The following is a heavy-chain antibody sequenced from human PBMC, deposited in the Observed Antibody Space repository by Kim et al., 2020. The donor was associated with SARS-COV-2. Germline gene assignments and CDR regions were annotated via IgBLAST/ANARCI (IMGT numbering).Heavy chain of an antibody. CDR3: ASYGGNSGWEAFDI. V-gene: IGHV4-34*01. D-gene: IGHD4-17*01. J-gene: IGHJ3*02. CDR1: GGSFIGHY. CDR2: INHSGST. Sequence: SETLSLTCAVYGGSFIGHYWSWIRQPPGKGLEWIGEINHSGSTNYNPSLKSRVTISVDTSKNQFSLKLSSVTAADTAVYYCASYGGNSGWEAFDIWGQGTMVTVSS.